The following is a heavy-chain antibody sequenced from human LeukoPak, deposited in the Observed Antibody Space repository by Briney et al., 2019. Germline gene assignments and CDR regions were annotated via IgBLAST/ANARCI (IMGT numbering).Heavy chain of an antibody. CDR3: AKVSSSTRTRAFDP. CDR1: GFTFSSYA. Sequence: GGSLRLSCAAPGFTFSSYAMSWVRQAPGKGLEWVSAISGSGGSTYYADSVKGRFTISRDNSKSTLYLQMNSLRAEDTAVYYCAKVSSSTRTRAFDPWGQGTLVTVSS. D-gene: IGHD6-13*01. CDR2: ISGSGGST. J-gene: IGHJ5*02. V-gene: IGHV3-23*01.